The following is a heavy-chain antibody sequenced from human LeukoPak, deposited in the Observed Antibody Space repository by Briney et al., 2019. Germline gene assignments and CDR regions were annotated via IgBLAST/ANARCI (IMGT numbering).Heavy chain of an antibody. CDR3: ARRHKDPLYYYMDV. V-gene: IGHV1-8*03. D-gene: IGHD2-15*01. CDR2: MNPNSGNT. CDR1: GYTVTSYD. Sequence: ASVKVSGKASGYTVTSYDINWVRQATGQGLEWMGWMNPNSGNTGYAHKFQGRVTITRNTYISTAYMELSSLRSEDTAVYYCARRHKDPLYYYMDVWGKGTTVTVSS. J-gene: IGHJ6*03.